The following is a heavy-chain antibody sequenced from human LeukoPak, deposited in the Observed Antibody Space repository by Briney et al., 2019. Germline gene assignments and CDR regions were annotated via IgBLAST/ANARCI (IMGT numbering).Heavy chain of an antibody. Sequence: KPSETLSLTCTVSGGSISNHYWSWIRQPPGKGLEWIGYIYYSGSTTYNPSLKSRVTISVDTSKNQFSLKLSSVTAADTAVYYCARGTMMVGPWGQGTLVTVSS. V-gene: IGHV4-59*11. CDR1: GGSISNHY. CDR3: ARGTMMVGP. D-gene: IGHD3-22*01. CDR2: IYYSGST. J-gene: IGHJ5*02.